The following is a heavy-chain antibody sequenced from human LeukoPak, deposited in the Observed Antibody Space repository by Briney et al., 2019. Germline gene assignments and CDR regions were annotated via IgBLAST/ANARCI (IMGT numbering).Heavy chain of an antibody. CDR1: GYTFTSYY. Sequence: GASVKVSCKASGYTFTSYYMHWVRRAPGQGLEWMGIINPSGGSTSYAQKFQGRVTMTRDTSTSTVYMELSSLRSEDTAVYYCARDVGARAFDYWGQGTLVTVSS. CDR3: ARDVGARAFDY. D-gene: IGHD1-26*01. CDR2: INPSGGST. J-gene: IGHJ4*02. V-gene: IGHV1-46*01.